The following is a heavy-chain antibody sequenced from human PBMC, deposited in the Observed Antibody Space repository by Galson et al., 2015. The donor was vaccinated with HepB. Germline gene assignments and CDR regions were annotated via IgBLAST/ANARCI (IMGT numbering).Heavy chain of an antibody. CDR1: GGTFSSYT. Sequence: SVKVSCKASGGTFSSYTISWVRQAPGQGLEWMGRIIPILGIANYAQKFQGRVTITADKSTSTAYMELSSLRSEDTAVYYCARDGRDYGDYWFDPWGQGTLVTVSS. CDR3: ARDGRDYGDYWFDP. J-gene: IGHJ5*02. V-gene: IGHV1-69*04. D-gene: IGHD4-17*01. CDR2: IIPILGIA.